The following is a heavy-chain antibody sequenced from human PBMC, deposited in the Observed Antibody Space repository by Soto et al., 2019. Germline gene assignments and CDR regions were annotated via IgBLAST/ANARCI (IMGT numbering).Heavy chain of an antibody. V-gene: IGHV4-4*07. J-gene: IGHJ4*02. CDR1: GRSMSGYY. D-gene: IGHD3-9*01. Sequence: PSGTLSLTCTVSGRSMSGYYWSWIRQPAGERLEWIGRIYTSGTTDFNPSPKGRVTMSVDTSKNQFSLKLTSVTAADTALYYCAREDYYDTGYYVVWGQGTQVTVSS. CDR3: AREDYYDTGYYVV. CDR2: IYTSGTT.